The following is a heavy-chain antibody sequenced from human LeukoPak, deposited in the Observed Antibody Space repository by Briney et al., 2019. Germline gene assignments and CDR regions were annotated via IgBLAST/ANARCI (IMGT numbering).Heavy chain of an antibody. D-gene: IGHD5/OR15-5a*01. CDR2: FGISGTI. V-gene: IGHV3-48*01. CDR1: GFAVNTYD. CDR3: AGYGVYPY. J-gene: IGHJ4*02. Sequence: GGSLRLSCAASGFAVNTYDMHWVRQVPGEGPQWIAYFGISGTIYYADSVRSRFTISRDSAKNSLYLQMNGLRVDDTAIYYCAGYGVYPYWGQGTPVTVSS.